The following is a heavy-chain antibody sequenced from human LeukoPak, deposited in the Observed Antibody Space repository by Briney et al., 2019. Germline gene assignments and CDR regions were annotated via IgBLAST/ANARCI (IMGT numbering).Heavy chain of an antibody. V-gene: IGHV3-23*01. Sequence: GGSLRLSCVVSGITLSNYAMSWVRQAPGKGLEWVSGISESGGSTNYADSVKGRFTISRDNSMNTVYLQMNSLRAEDTAVYYCAKQPAPGYCSSTSCAVFDYWGQGTLVTVSS. J-gene: IGHJ4*02. D-gene: IGHD2-2*01. CDR2: ISESGGST. CDR1: GITLSNYA. CDR3: AKQPAPGYCSSTSCAVFDY.